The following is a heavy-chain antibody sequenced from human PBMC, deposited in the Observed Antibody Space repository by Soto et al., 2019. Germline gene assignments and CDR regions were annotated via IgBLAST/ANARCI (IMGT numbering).Heavy chain of an antibody. CDR1: GFTFDDYA. Sequence: PGGSLRLSCAASGFTFDDYAMHWVRQAPGKGLEWVSGISWNSGSIGYADSVKGRFTISRDNAKNSLYLQMNSLRAEDTALYYCAKDIVPRFGLVPSAFDIWGQGTMVTVSS. CDR3: AKDIVPRFGLVPSAFDI. V-gene: IGHV3-9*01. J-gene: IGHJ3*02. D-gene: IGHD6-19*01. CDR2: ISWNSGSI.